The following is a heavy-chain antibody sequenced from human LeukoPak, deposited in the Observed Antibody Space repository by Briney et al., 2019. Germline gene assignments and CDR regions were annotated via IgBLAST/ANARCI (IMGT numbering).Heavy chain of an antibody. CDR1: GYTFTSYD. CDR3: ARGLGKRPQRDLDY. CDR2: MNPNGGNT. J-gene: IGHJ4*02. Sequence: ASVKVSCKASGYTFTSYDINWVRQATGQGLEWMGWMNPNGGNTGYAQKFQGRVTMTRNTSISTAYMELSSLRSEDTAVYYCARGLGKRPQRDLDYWGQGTLVTVSS. V-gene: IGHV1-8*01.